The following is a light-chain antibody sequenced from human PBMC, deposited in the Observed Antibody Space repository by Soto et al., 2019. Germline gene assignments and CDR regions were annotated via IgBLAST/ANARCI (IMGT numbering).Light chain of an antibody. J-gene: IGLJ1*01. V-gene: IGLV2-14*03. CDR2: EVS. Sequence: QSALTQPASVSGSPGQSITISCTGTSSDVGAYDYVSWYQQHPDKAPKLMIYEVSNRPSGVSNRFSGSKSVNAATLTISGLPDEDEADYYCSSDTSSSARVFGTGTKVTVL. CDR3: SSDTSSSARV. CDR1: SSDVGAYDY.